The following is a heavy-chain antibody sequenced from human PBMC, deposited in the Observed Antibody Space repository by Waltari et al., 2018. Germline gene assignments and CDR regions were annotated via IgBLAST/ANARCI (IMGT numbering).Heavy chain of an antibody. Sequence: EVQMVESGGGLVKPGDSLRLSCAASGFTFTPAWLTWVRQAPGKGLEWVGRSKSKSDGARTDFAAPVRGRFSISRDDSQNMVFLQMNSLRTEDTAVYYCTTLDAPWGGWGHGTLVTVSS. CDR2: SKSKSDGART. CDR3: TTLDAPWGG. D-gene: IGHD7-27*01. CDR1: GFTFTPAW. J-gene: IGHJ4*01. V-gene: IGHV3-15*01.